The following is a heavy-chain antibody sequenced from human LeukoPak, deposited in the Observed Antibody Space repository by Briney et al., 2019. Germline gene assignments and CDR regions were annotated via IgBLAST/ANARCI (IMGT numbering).Heavy chain of an antibody. Sequence: GGSLRLSCAASGFTFSSYWMHWVRQAPGKGLVWVSRTNSDGKTTRYADSAKGRFTISRDNAKNTLYLQMNSLRAEDTAVYYCAKDYCGGDCYPDYWGQGTLVTVSS. J-gene: IGHJ4*02. CDR3: AKDYCGGDCYPDY. D-gene: IGHD2-21*02. CDR1: GFTFSSYW. CDR2: TNSDGKTT. V-gene: IGHV3-74*01.